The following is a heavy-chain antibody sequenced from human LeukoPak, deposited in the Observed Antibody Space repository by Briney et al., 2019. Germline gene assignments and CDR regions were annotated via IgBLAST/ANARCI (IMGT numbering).Heavy chain of an antibody. CDR1: GYIFTTYA. CDR3: ARVSHDILTRRFDP. J-gene: IGHJ5*02. Sequence: GASVKVSCKTSGYIFTTYAITWVRQAPGQGLEWMGWISPYNGNTAYAQKLQGRVTMTTDRSTSTAYMELRNLTSDDTAVFYCARVSHDILTRRFDPWGQGTLVTVSS. CDR2: ISPYNGNT. V-gene: IGHV1-18*01. D-gene: IGHD3-9*01.